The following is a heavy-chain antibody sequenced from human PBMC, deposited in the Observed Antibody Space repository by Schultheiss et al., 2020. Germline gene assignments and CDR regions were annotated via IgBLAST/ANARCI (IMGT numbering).Heavy chain of an antibody. CDR2: ISAYNGNT. Sequence: ASVKVSCKASGYTFTSYGISWVRQAPGQGLEWMGWISAYNGNTNYAQKLQGRVTMTTDTSTSTAYMELRSLRSDDTAVYYCARGGWVTTRTKGRSYNWFDPWGQGTLVTVSS. V-gene: IGHV1-18*01. CDR3: ARGGWVTTRTKGRSYNWFDP. D-gene: IGHD4-17*01. J-gene: IGHJ5*02. CDR1: GYTFTSYG.